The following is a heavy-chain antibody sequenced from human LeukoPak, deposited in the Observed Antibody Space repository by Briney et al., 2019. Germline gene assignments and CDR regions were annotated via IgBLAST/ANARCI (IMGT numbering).Heavy chain of an antibody. CDR2: ISYSGST. CDR1: GGSISSNTYY. CDR3: ASLTRIADYVWGSYRLDY. J-gene: IGHJ4*02. Sequence: SQTLSLTCTVSGGSISSNTYYWGWVRPPPGKGLEWIGCISYSGSTYYNPSLKSRVNISVDTSKNQWSLKLNSLTAADTAVYYCASLTRIADYVWGSYRLDYWGPGTLVTVSS. D-gene: IGHD3-16*02. V-gene: IGHV4-39*01.